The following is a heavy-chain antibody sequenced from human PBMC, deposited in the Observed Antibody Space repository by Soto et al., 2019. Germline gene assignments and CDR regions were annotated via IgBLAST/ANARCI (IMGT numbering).Heavy chain of an antibody. CDR3: ARALYQGDLHLGY. Sequence: QVQLVESGGGVVQPGRSLRLSCAASGFTFSSYALHWVRQAPGKGLECVAVISYDGGNKYYADSVKGRFTISRDNSKNTLYLQMNSLRSEDTAVFYCARALYQGDLHLGYWGQGTLVTVSS. V-gene: IGHV3-30-3*01. J-gene: IGHJ4*02. CDR1: GFTFSSYA. D-gene: IGHD2-15*01. CDR2: ISYDGGNK.